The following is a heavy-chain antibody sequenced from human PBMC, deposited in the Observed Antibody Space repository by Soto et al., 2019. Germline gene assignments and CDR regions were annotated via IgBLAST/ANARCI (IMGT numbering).Heavy chain of an antibody. J-gene: IGHJ6*02. V-gene: IGHV4-4*02. CDR3: ARDYVDTAMVNNYYYGMDV. D-gene: IGHD5-18*01. CDR2: IYHSGST. Sequence: QVQLQESGPGLVKPSGTLFLTCAVSGGSISTSNWWSWVRQPPGKGLEWFGEIYHSGSTNYNPSLQSRVTISVDKSKNQFSLKLSSVTAAGTALYYCARDYVDTAMVNNYYYGMDVWGQGTTVTVSS. CDR1: GGSISTSNW.